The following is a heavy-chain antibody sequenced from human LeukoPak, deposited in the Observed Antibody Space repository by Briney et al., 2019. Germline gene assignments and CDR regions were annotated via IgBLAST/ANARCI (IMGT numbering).Heavy chain of an antibody. V-gene: IGHV4-59*01. D-gene: IGHD3-22*01. CDR1: GDSISSYY. J-gene: IGHJ4*02. Sequence: SETLSLTCTVSGDSISSYYWSWIRQPPGKGLEWIGYIYYSGSTNYNPSLKSRVTISVDTSKNQFSLKLSSMTAADTAVYYCARHYYDSSGYPTLFDYWGQGTLVTVSS. CDR2: IYYSGST. CDR3: ARHYYDSSGYPTLFDY.